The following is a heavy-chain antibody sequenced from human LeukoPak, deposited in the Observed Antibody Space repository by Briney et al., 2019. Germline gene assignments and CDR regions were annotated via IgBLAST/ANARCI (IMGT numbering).Heavy chain of an antibody. CDR2: IYYSGST. V-gene: IGHV4-39*01. J-gene: IGHJ4*02. Sequence: PSETLSLTCTVSGGSISSSSYYWGWIRQPPGKGLEWIGSIYYSGSTYYNPSLKSRVTIPVDTSKNQFSLKLSSVTAADTAVYYCARSRNGRDGYNFAGSFDYWGQGTLVTVSS. CDR3: ARSRNGRDGYNFAGSFDY. CDR1: GGSISSSSYY. D-gene: IGHD5-24*01.